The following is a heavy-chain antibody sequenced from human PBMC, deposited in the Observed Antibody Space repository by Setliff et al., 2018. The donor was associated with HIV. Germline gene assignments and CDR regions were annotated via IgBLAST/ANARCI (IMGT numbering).Heavy chain of an antibody. V-gene: IGHV3-64*02. CDR2: ISSDGGSM. D-gene: IGHD3-3*01. Sequence: GGSLRLSCAASGLMFSSYGMHWVRQAPGKGLEHISGISSDGGSMYYADSVRGRFTISRDNSKNTLYLQMDSLRGDDLAVYYCASGKNYIFWSSYFGMDVWGQGTTVTVSS. CDR3: ASGKNYIFWSSYFGMDV. CDR1: GLMFSSYG. J-gene: IGHJ6*02.